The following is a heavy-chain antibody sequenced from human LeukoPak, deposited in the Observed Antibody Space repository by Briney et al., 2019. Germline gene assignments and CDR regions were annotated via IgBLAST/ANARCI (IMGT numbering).Heavy chain of an antibody. J-gene: IGHJ6*02. Sequence: ASVKVSCKASGYTFTSYGISWVRQAPGQGLEWMGWISAYTGNTNYAQKLQGRVTMTTDTSTSTAYMELRSLRSDDTAVYYCARVAVGGVTVTTDYYYGMDVRGQGTTVTVSS. CDR3: ARVAVGGVTVTTDYYYGMDV. V-gene: IGHV1-18*01. CDR2: ISAYTGNT. CDR1: GYTFTSYG. D-gene: IGHD4-17*01.